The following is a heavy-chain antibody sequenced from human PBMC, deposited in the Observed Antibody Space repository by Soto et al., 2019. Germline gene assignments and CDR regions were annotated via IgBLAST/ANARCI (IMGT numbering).Heavy chain of an antibody. CDR3: AKGAYIVVVVAATRFLNWFDP. D-gene: IGHD2-15*01. CDR2: ISGSGGST. CDR1: GFTFSSYA. Sequence: EVQLLESGGGLVQPGGSLRLSCAASGFTFSSYAMSWVRQAPGKGLEWVSAISGSGGSTYYADSVKGRFTSSRDNSQNTLYLKMNSLRAEDTAVYYCAKGAYIVVVVAATRFLNWFDPWGQGTLVTVSS. V-gene: IGHV3-23*01. J-gene: IGHJ5*02.